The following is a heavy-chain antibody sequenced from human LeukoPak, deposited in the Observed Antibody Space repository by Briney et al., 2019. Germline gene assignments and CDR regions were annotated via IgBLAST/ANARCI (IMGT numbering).Heavy chain of an antibody. J-gene: IGHJ1*01. CDR2: ISAYNGNT. Sequence: ASVKVSCKASGYTFTSYGISWVRQAPGQGLEWMGWISAYNGNTNYAQKLQGRVTMTTDTSTSTAYMELRSLRSDDTAIYDCAKDDAWGRFQHWGQGTLVTVSS. CDR3: AKDDAWGRFQH. D-gene: IGHD3-16*01. CDR1: GYTFTSYG. V-gene: IGHV1-18*01.